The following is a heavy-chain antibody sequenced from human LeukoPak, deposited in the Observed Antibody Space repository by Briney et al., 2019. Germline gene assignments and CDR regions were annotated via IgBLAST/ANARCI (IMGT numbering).Heavy chain of an antibody. Sequence: SGGSLRLSCAASGFTVSSNYMSWVRQAPGKGLEWVSFIYSGGNTYYADSVKGRFTISRDNSKNTLYLQMNSLRAEDTAVYHCATTQPGGSYRDLTYWGQGALVTVSS. CDR3: ATTQPGGSYRDLTY. V-gene: IGHV3-53*01. CDR2: IYSGGNT. J-gene: IGHJ4*02. D-gene: IGHD3-16*01. CDR1: GFTVSSNY.